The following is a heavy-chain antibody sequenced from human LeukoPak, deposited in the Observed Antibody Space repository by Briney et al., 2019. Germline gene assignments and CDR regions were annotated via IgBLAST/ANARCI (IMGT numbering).Heavy chain of an antibody. J-gene: IGHJ6*03. V-gene: IGHV3-33*06. D-gene: IGHD2-2*02. CDR3: AKDGGVPAAITWRRTYYMDV. CDR2: TWYDGSNK. Sequence: PGGSLRLSCAASGFTFSSYAMHWVRQAPGKGLEWVAVTWYDGSNKYYADFVKGRFTISRDNSKNTLYLKMNSLRAEDTAVHYCAKDGGVPAAITWRRTYYMDVLGKGTPVTVSS. CDR1: GFTFSSYA.